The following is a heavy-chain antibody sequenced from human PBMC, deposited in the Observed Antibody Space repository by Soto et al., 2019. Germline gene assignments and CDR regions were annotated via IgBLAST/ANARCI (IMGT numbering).Heavy chain of an antibody. V-gene: IGHV3-30*03. CDR3: ARDLSVAGPDY. CDR1: GFTFRSYA. CDR2: ISYDESDK. D-gene: IGHD6-19*01. Sequence: GGSLRLSCAASGFTFRSYAMYWVRQAPGKGLEWVAVISYDESDKYYADSLKGRFTISRDNSKNTLYLQMNSLRGEDTAVYYCARDLSVAGPDYWGQGTLVTVSS. J-gene: IGHJ4*02.